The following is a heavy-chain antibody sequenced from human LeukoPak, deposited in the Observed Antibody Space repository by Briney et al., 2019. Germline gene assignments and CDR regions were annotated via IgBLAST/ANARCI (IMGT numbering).Heavy chain of an antibody. D-gene: IGHD3/OR15-3a*01. Sequence: PSETLSLTCTVSGGSISSSSYYWGWIRQPPGKGLEWIGSIYYSGSTYYNPSLKSRVTISVDTSKNQVSLKLSSVTAADTAVYYCASKPPVRTGYYGRRNNWFDPWGQGTLVTVSS. V-gene: IGHV4-39*07. CDR2: IYYSGST. CDR3: ASKPPVRTGYYGRRNNWFDP. CDR1: GGSISSSSYY. J-gene: IGHJ5*02.